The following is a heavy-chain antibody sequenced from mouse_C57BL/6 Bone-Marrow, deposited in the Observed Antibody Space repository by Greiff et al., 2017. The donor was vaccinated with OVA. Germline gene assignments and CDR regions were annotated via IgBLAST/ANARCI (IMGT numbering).Heavy chain of an antibody. CDR1: GYTFTSYW. J-gene: IGHJ4*01. CDR2: INPSSGYT. Sequence: VQLQESGAELAKPGASVKLSCKASGYTFTSYWMHWVKQRHGQGLEWIGYINPSSGYTKYNQKFKDKATLTADKYSSTAYMQLSSLTYEDSAVYYCARPLYGYDDAMDYWGQGTSVTVSS. V-gene: IGHV1-7*01. CDR3: ARPLYGYDDAMDY. D-gene: IGHD2-2*01.